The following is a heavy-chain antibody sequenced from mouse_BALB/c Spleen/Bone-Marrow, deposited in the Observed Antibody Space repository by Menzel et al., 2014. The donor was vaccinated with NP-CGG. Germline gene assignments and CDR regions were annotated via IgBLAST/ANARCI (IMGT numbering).Heavy chain of an antibody. Sequence: EVKLQESGAELVKPGASVKLSCTASGFNIKDTYMHWVKQRPEQGLEWIGRIDPANGNTKYDPKFQGKATITADTSSNTAYLQLSSLTSEDTACYYCARWERGRGWFAYWGQGTLVTVSA. CDR1: GFNIKDTY. CDR2: IDPANGNT. D-gene: IGHD4-1*01. CDR3: ARWERGRGWFAY. J-gene: IGHJ3*01. V-gene: IGHV14-3*02.